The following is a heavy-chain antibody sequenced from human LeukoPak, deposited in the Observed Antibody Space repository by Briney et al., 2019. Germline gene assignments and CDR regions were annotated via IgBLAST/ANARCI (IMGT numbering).Heavy chain of an antibody. CDR2: INHSGST. V-gene: IGHV4-34*01. Sequence: SETLSLTCAVYGVSFSGYYWSWIRQPPGKGLEWIGEINHSGSTNYNPSLKSRVTISVDTSKNQFSLKLSSVTAADTAVYYCASRNMPSNRRSAFDIWGQGTMVTVSS. CDR3: ASRNMPSNRRSAFDI. CDR1: GVSFSGYY. J-gene: IGHJ3*02. D-gene: IGHD1-14*01.